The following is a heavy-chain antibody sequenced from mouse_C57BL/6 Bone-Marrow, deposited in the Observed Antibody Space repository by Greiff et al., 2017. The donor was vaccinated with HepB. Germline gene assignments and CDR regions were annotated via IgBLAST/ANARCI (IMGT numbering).Heavy chain of an antibody. CDR1: GYTFTTYP. CDR3: AGLTTVVAYYAMDY. J-gene: IGHJ4*01. Sequence: VKLMESGAELVKPGASVKMSCKASGYTFTTYPIEWMKQNHGKSLEWIGNFHPYNDDTKYNEKFKGKATLTVEKSSRTVYLELSRLTSDDSAVYYCAGLTTVVAYYAMDYWGQGTSVTVSS. V-gene: IGHV1-47*01. D-gene: IGHD1-1*01. CDR2: FHPYNDDT.